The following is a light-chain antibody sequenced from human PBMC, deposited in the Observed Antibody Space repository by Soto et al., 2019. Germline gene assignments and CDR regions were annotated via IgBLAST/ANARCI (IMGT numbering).Light chain of an antibody. CDR1: SSDVGGYNY. Sequence: QSALTQPRSVSGSPGQSVTISCTGTSSDVGGYNYVSWYQQHPGKAPKLMIYDVSKRPSGVPDRFSGSKSGNTASLTISGLQAEDEADYYCCSYAGSYTEVFGTGTKVT. J-gene: IGLJ1*01. CDR3: CSYAGSYTEV. CDR2: DVS. V-gene: IGLV2-11*01.